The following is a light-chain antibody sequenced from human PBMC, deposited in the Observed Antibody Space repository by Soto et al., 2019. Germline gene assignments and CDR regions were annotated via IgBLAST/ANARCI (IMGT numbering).Light chain of an antibody. V-gene: IGLV1-40*01. CDR1: SSNIGAGYD. J-gene: IGLJ2*01. CDR2: DNS. Sequence: QPVVTQPASVSGAPGQRVTISCTGGSSNIGAGYDVHWYRQLPGTAPELLIYDNSNRPSGVPARFSGSKSGTSASLAITGLQADDEADYYCQSYDTSLSGWVVFGGGTKLTVL. CDR3: QSYDTSLSGWVV.